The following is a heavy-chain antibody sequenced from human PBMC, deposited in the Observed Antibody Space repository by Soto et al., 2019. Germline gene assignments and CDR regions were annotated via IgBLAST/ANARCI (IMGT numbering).Heavy chain of an antibody. J-gene: IGHJ4*02. Sequence: QVQMVQSGAEVKKPGASVKVSCKASGHTFTGHHVHWVRQAPGLGLEWMGLIDLDIGDTKYAQKFQGRVTSTSDTSITTAYMELPGLTSDDTAVYYCALQPTGTAGFDYWGQGTLVTVSS. CDR1: GHTFTGHH. CDR3: ALQPTGTAGFDY. CDR2: IDLDIGDT. V-gene: IGHV1-2*02. D-gene: IGHD1-1*01.